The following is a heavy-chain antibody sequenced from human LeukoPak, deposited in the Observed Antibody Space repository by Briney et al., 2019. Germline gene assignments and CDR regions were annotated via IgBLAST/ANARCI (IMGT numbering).Heavy chain of an antibody. CDR3: ATTVAGTRWALGY. V-gene: IGHV3-23*01. CDR1: GFTFSSYA. Sequence: PGGSLRLSCAASGFTFSSYAMSWVRQAPGKGLEWVSAISGSGGSTYYADSVKGRFTISRENAKNSLYLQMNSLRAGDTAVYYCATTVAGTRWALGYWGQGTLVTVSS. J-gene: IGHJ4*02. CDR2: ISGSGGST. D-gene: IGHD6-19*01.